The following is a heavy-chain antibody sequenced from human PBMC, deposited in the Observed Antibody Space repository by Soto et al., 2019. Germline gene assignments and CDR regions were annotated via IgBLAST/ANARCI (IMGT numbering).Heavy chain of an antibody. V-gene: IGHV3-21*01. J-gene: IGHJ6*03. CDR3: ARFLPMSYYYYMDV. CDR1: GFTFSRYS. Sequence: GGSLRLSCAASGFTFSRYSMNWVRQAPGKGLEWVSSISSSSSYIYYADSVKGRFTISRDNAKNSLYLQMNSLRAEDTAVYYCARFLPMSYYYYMDVWGKGTTVTVSS. D-gene: IGHD3-3*01. CDR2: ISSSSSYI.